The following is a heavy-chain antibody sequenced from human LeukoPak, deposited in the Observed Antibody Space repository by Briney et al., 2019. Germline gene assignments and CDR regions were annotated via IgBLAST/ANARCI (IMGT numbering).Heavy chain of an antibody. CDR2: ISGSGGST. V-gene: IGHV3-23*01. Sequence: GGTLRLSCAASGFTFSSYAMSWVRQAPGEGLECVSAISGSGGSTYYADSVKGRLTISRNNSKNTLYLQMNSLRAEDTAVYYCAKRYGSSGFNWFDPWGQGTLVTVSS. D-gene: IGHD6-19*01. CDR1: GFTFSSYA. J-gene: IGHJ5*02. CDR3: AKRYGSSGFNWFDP.